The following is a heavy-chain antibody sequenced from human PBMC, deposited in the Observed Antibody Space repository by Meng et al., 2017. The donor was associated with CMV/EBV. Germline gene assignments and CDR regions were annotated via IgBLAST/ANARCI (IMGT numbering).Heavy chain of an antibody. D-gene: IGHD2-2*01. CDR3: ARRTSRRAFDI. V-gene: IGHV4-59*01. Sequence: SETLSLTCTVSGGSISSYYWSRIRQPPGKGLEWIGYIYYSGSTNYNPSLKSRVTISVDTSKNQFSLKLSSVTAADTAVYYCARRTSRRAFDIWGQGTMVTVSS. CDR1: GGSISSYY. CDR2: IYYSGST. J-gene: IGHJ3*02.